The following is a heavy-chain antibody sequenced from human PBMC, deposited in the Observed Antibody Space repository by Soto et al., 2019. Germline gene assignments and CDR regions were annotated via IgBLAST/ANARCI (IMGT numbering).Heavy chain of an antibody. CDR2: ISYDGSNK. CDR1: GFTFSSYG. V-gene: IGHV3-30*18. CDR3: AKVGYSGSYFDY. J-gene: IGHJ4*02. Sequence: QVQLVESGGGVVQPGRSLRLSCAASGFTFSSYGMHWVRQAPGKGLEWVAVISYDGSNKYYADSVKGRFTISRDNSKNTLYLQMNSLRAEDTAVYYCAKVGYSGSYFDYCGQGTLVTVSS. D-gene: IGHD1-26*01.